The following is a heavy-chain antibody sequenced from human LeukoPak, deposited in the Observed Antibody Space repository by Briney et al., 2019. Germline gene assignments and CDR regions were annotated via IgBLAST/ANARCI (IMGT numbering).Heavy chain of an antibody. CDR1: GFTFRTYG. D-gene: IGHD6-13*01. CDR2: IDQGGSGK. J-gene: IGHJ4*02. Sequence: GGSLRLSCAASGFTFRTYGMHWVRQAPGKGLEWVANIDQGGSGKYYVDSVKGRFTISRDNSKNTLYLQMNSLRAEDTAVFYCARVGPPAAGSFDYWGQGTLVTVSS. CDR3: ARVGPPAAGSFDY. V-gene: IGHV3-7*02.